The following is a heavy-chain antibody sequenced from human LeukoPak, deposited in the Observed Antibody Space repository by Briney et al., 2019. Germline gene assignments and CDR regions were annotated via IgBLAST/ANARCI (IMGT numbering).Heavy chain of an antibody. J-gene: IGHJ4*02. V-gene: IGHV3-21*01. CDR3: ARVTSGYYGY. CDR2: ISSSSYI. CDR1: GFTFSGYW. Sequence: GGSLRLSCAASGFTFSGYWMSWIRQAPGKGLEWVSSISSSSYIYYADSVKGRFTISRDNAKNSLYLQMNSLRAEDTAVYYCARVTSGYYGYWGQGTLVTVSS. D-gene: IGHD3-22*01.